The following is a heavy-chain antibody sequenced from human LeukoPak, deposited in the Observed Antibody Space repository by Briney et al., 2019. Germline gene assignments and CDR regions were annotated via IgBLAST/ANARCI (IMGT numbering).Heavy chain of an antibody. CDR1: GFTVSSNF. CDR2: IYSGGST. J-gene: IGHJ4*02. V-gene: IGHV3-53*01. D-gene: IGHD6-19*01. CDR3: ARGLYSSGWGPADY. Sequence: GRSLRPSCAASGFTVSSNFMTWVRQAPGKGLEWVSVIYSGGSTYYADSVKGRFTVSRDKSKNTLFLQMNSLRAEDTAVYYCARGLYSSGWGPADYWGQGTLVTVSS.